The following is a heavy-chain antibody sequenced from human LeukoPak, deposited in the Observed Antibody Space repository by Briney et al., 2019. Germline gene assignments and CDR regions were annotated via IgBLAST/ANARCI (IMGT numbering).Heavy chain of an antibody. Sequence: SVTLSLTCAVYGGSFTGYYWSWIRQSPGKGLEWIGEINHSGSTNYNPSLKSRVTISVDTSKNQFSLKLSSVTAADTAVYYCARGLSGYSGYSFDYWGQGTLVTVSS. D-gene: IGHD5-12*01. V-gene: IGHV4-34*01. CDR2: INHSGST. J-gene: IGHJ4*02. CDR3: ARGLSGYSGYSFDY. CDR1: GGSFTGYY.